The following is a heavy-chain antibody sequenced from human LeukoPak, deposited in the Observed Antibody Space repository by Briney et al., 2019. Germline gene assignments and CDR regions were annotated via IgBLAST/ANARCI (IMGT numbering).Heavy chain of an antibody. CDR2: ISSSGSTI. CDR1: GFTFSSYE. CDR3: ARGTIIAH. J-gene: IGHJ1*01. Sequence: GGSLRLSCAASGFTFSSYEMNWVCQGPGKGLEWVSYISSSGSTIYYADSVKGRLTIPRDNAKNSLYLQMNSLRAEDTAVYYCARGTIIAHWGQGTLVTVSS. V-gene: IGHV3-48*03. D-gene: IGHD2-21*01.